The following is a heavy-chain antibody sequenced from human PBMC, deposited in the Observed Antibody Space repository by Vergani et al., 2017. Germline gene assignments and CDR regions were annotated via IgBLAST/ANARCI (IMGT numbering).Heavy chain of an antibody. D-gene: IGHD6-6*01. CDR1: GFTFSSYA. CDR2: ISGSGGST. CDR3: AKDRRAAARPNYGMDV. Sequence: EVQLLESGGGLVQPGGSLRLSCAASGFTFSSYAMSWVRQAPGKGLEWVSAISGSGGSTYYADSVKSRFTISRDNSKNTLYLQMTSLRAEDTAVYDCAKDRRAAARPNYGMDVWGQGTTVTVSS. J-gene: IGHJ6*02. V-gene: IGHV3-23*01.